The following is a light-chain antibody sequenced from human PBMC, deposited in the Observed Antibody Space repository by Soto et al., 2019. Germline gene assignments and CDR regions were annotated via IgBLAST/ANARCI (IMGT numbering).Light chain of an antibody. CDR1: QSISSY. CDR3: QQSYSTPFT. J-gene: IGKJ4*01. Sequence: DIQMTQSPSSLSASVGDRVTITCRASQSISSYLNLYQQKPGKAPKLLLYAASSLQSGVPSRFSGSGSGTDFTLTISSLQPEDFATYYCQQSYSTPFTFGGGTKVEIK. V-gene: IGKV1-39*01. CDR2: AAS.